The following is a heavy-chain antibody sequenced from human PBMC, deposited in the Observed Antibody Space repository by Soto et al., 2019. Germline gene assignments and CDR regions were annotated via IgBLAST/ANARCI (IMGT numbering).Heavy chain of an antibody. CDR1: GDSFRFYC. D-gene: IGHD3-22*01. V-gene: IGHV1-18*01. Sequence: ASVKVSCKASGDSFRFYCINWVRQATEQGLEWMGWINPSDGNRNFAQKFEDRVTMTTATSTNTVFLELRSLKSDDTAIYYCARDRLRGYDSSGFYSWGQGTMVTVSS. J-gene: IGHJ4*02. CDR2: INPSDGNR. CDR3: ARDRLRGYDSSGFYS.